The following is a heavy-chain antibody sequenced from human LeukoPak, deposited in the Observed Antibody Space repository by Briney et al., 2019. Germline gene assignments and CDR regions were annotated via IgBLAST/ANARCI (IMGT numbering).Heavy chain of an antibody. V-gene: IGHV4-38-2*01. J-gene: IGHJ2*01. Sequence: SETLSLTCAVSGYSISSGYYWGWIRQPPGKGLEWIGSIYHSGSTYYNPSLKSRVTMSVDTSKNQFSLKLSPVTAADTAVYYCAGHFYFDLWGPGTLVTVSS. CDR2: IYHSGST. CDR3: AGHFYFDL. CDR1: GYSISSGYY.